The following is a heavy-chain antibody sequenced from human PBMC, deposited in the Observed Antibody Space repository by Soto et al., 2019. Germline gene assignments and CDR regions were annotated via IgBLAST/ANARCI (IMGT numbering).Heavy chain of an antibody. CDR1: GGSCSGYY. Sequence: SETLSLTCAVYGGSCSGYYWSWIRQPPGKGLEWIGEINHSGSTNYNPSLKSRVTISVDTSKNQFSLKLSSVTAADTAVYYCARTPRLRFLEWLLSGYFDYWGQGTLVTVSS. CDR2: INHSGST. D-gene: IGHD3-3*01. CDR3: ARTPRLRFLEWLLSGYFDY. V-gene: IGHV4-34*01. J-gene: IGHJ4*02.